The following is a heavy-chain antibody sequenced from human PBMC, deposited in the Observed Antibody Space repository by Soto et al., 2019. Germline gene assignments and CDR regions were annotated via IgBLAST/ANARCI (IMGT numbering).Heavy chain of an antibody. Sequence: GGSLRLSCAASGFTVSSNYMSWVRQAPGKGLEWVSVIYSGGSTYYADSVKGRFTISRHNSKNTLYLQMNSLRDEDTAVYYCARARQWLALPLQRRSGDAFDSWGQGTRVTVSS. J-gene: IGHJ3*02. D-gene: IGHD6-19*01. CDR1: GFTVSSNY. V-gene: IGHV3-53*01. CDR2: IYSGGST. CDR3: ARARQWLALPLQRRSGDAFDS.